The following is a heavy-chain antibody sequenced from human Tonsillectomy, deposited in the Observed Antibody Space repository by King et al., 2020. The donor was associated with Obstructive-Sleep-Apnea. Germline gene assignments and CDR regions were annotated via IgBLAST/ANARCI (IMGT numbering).Heavy chain of an antibody. Sequence: VQLQQWGAGLLKPSETLSLTCGVFGGSFSDYYWSWIRQPPGKGLEWIGEINHSGSTNYNPSLESRVAISVDTSKNQFSLKLNSVTAADTAVYYCASGSGAAAVNWFDPWGQGTLVTVSS. V-gene: IGHV4-34*01. CDR1: GGSFSDYY. CDR3: ASGSGAAAVNWFDP. D-gene: IGHD6-13*01. CDR2: INHSGST. J-gene: IGHJ5*02.